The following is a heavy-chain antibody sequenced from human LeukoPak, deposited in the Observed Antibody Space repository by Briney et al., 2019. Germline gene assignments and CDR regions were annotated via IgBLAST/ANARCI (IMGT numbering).Heavy chain of an antibody. J-gene: IGHJ4*02. V-gene: IGHV1-8*01. Sequence: GASVTVSCKASGYTFTTYDINWVRQATGQGLEWMGWMNPDSGDTGYAQKFHGRVTLTRNTSISTAYMELSSLTSEDTAVYYCARGQRLTLFGVVVEDWAQGSLVTVFS. CDR1: GYTFTTYD. CDR3: ARGQRLTLFGVVVED. CDR2: MNPDSGDT. D-gene: IGHD3-3*01.